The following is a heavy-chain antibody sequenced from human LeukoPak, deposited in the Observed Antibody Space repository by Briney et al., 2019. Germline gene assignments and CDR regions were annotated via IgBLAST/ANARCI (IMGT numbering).Heavy chain of an antibody. V-gene: IGHV4-4*07. CDR2: IYTSGST. CDR3: ARGTVTPRREWFDP. D-gene: IGHD4-11*01. Sequence: SETLSLTCTVSGGSISSYYWSWIRQPAGKGLEWIGRIYTSGSTYYNPSLKSRVTISVDRSKNQFSLKLSSVTAADTAVYYCARGTVTPRREWFDPWGQGTLVTVSS. CDR1: GGSISSYY. J-gene: IGHJ5*02.